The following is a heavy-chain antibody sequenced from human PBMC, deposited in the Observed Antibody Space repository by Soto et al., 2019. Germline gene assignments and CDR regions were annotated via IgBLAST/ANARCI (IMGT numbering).Heavy chain of an antibody. CDR2: LIPILGTT. V-gene: IGHV1-69*13. D-gene: IGHD6-19*01. J-gene: IGHJ4*02. CDR3: ARASGYVSGWYHDY. CDR1: GGTFSSDA. Sequence: SVTVSCKASGGTFSSDAVSWVRQAPGQGLEWMGGLIPILGTTHYAQKFQGRVTITADESTNTAYMELSSLRSDDTAVYYCARASGYVSGWYHDYWGQGTRVTVSS.